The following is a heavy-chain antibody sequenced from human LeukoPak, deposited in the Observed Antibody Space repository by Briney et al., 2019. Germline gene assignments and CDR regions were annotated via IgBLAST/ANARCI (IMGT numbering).Heavy chain of an antibody. CDR1: GFTFSSYA. CDR2: ISGSGGST. V-gene: IGHV3-23*01. CDR3: AKPPDDSSGWYGEYFQH. J-gene: IGHJ1*01. D-gene: IGHD6-19*01. Sequence: GGSLRLSCAASGFTFSSYAMSWVRQAPGKGLEWVSAISGSGGSTYYADSVKGRFTISRDNSKNTLYLQMNSLRAEDTAVYYCAKPPDDSSGWYGEYFQHWGQGTLVTVS.